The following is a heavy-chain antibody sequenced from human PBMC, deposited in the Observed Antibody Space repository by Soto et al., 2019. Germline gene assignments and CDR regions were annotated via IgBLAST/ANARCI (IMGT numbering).Heavy chain of an antibody. CDR1: GFTFSSYA. Sequence: GWSLRLSCAASGFTFSSYAMSWVRQAPGKGLEWVSSISGSGGSTYYADSVKGRFTISRDNSKNTLYLQMNSLRAEDTAVYYCAREQCLESALVCYFDYWGQGTLVTVSS. CDR2: ISGSGGST. J-gene: IGHJ4*02. V-gene: IGHV3-23*01. D-gene: IGHD3-3*01. CDR3: AREQCLESALVCYFDY.